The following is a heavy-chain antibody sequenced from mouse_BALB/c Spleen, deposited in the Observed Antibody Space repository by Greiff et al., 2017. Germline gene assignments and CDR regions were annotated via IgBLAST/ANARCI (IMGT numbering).Heavy chain of an antibody. J-gene: IGHJ2*01. CDR3: ARWDGYYPY. Sequence: VQLQQSGAELARPGASVKLSCKASGYTFTSYWMQWVKQRPGQGLEWIGAIYPGDGDTRYTQKFKGKATLTADKSSSTAYMQLSSLASEDSAVYYCARWDGYYPYWGQGTTLTVSS. CDR1: GYTFTSYW. CDR2: IYPGDGDT. V-gene: IGHV1-87*01. D-gene: IGHD2-3*01.